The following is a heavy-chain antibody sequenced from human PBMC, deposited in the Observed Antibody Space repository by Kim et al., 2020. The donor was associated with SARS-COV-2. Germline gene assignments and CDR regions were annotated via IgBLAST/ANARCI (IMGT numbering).Heavy chain of an antibody. CDR3: ASDCAVGASHYYYYGMD. D-gene: IGHD3-16*01. CDR1: GFTFSSYG. Sequence: GGSLRLSCVASGFTFSSYGMNWVRQASGKGLEWVSSISSRSTATYYAYSVKGRFTISRDDAKTSLYLQIYSLRVEDTAVYYCASDCAVGASHYYYYGMD. CDR2: ISSRSTAT. V-gene: IGHV3-21*01. J-gene: IGHJ6*01.